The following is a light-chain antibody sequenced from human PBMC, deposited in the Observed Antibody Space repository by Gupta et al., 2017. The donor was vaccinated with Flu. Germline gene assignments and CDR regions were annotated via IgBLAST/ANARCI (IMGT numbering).Light chain of an antibody. J-gene: IGKJ5*01. CDR2: EAS. CDR3: QHVDSLPPT. CDR1: QDITVY. V-gene: IGKV1-33*01. Sequence: DIQMTQSPSSLSASVGDRPTITCQASQDITVYLNWYQQKPGKAPKLLIYEASKVQAGVPSRFSGSGSKTQFTLTISRLQPEPAGIYYCQHVDSLPPTFGQGTQLDI.